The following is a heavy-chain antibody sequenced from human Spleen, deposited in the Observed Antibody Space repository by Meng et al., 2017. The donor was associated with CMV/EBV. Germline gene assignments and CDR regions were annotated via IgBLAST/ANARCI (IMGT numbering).Heavy chain of an antibody. J-gene: IGHJ6*02. CDR1: GDSISSHY. D-gene: IGHD6-6*01. CDR3: ARGPRSPVAPRLHYYYALDV. Sequence: SETLSLTCSVSGDSISSHYWYWIRQPPGKGLEWIGCVYDTGNTNYNPSLKSRVTISIDTSKNQFSLRVRSVAAADTAVYYCARGPRSPVAPRLHYYYALDVWGQGTTVTVSS. V-gene: IGHV4-59*11. CDR2: VYDTGNT.